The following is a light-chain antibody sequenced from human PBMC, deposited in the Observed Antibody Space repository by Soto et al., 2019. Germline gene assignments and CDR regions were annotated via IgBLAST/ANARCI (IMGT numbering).Light chain of an antibody. J-gene: IGKJ1*01. V-gene: IGKV3-20*01. CDR2: GAS. CDR3: QQYGSSLST. Sequence: EIVLTQSPGTLSLSPVERATLSFRASQSVSSSYLAWYQQKPGQAPRLLIYGASSRATGIPDRFSGSGSGTDFTLTISRLEPEDFAVYYCQQYGSSLSTFGQGTKV. CDR1: QSVSSSY.